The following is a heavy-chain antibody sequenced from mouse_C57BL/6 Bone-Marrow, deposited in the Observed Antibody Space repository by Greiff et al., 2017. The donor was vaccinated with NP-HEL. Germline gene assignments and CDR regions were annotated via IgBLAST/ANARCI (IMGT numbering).Heavy chain of an antibody. V-gene: IGHV1-72*01. Sequence: LQLQQPVAALVQPGASVKLSCKASGYTFTNYWMHWVKQRPGPGLAWIGRIDPNSGGTKYNEKFKSKATLTVDKPSSTAYMQLSSLTSEDSAVYYCARYYYGSGYFDYWGQGTTLTVSS. J-gene: IGHJ2*01. D-gene: IGHD1-1*01. CDR1: GYTFTNYW. CDR3: ARYYYGSGYFDY. CDR2: IDPNSGGT.